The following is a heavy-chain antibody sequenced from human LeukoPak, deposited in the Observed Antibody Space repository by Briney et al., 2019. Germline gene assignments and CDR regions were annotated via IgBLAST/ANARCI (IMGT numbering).Heavy chain of an antibody. CDR1: GYTFTSYD. Sequence: GASVTVSCKASGYTFTSYDINWVRQATGQGLEWMGWMNPNSGNTGYAQKFQGRITITRNASISTAYMELSSLRSEDTAVYYCARYSILVAGRPQRSFGYWGQGTLVTVSS. V-gene: IGHV1-8*01. CDR2: MNPNSGNT. CDR3: ARYSILVAGRPQRSFGY. D-gene: IGHD6-19*01. J-gene: IGHJ4*02.